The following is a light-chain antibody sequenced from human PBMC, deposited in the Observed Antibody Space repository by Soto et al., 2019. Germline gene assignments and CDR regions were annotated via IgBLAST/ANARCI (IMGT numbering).Light chain of an antibody. J-gene: IGLJ1*01. CDR1: SSDVGGYKH. CDR2: EVS. V-gene: IGLV2-14*01. Sequence: SVLTQPASVSGSPGQSITISCTGTSSDVGGYKHVSWYQHHPGRAPKLMIYEVSNRPSGVSNRFSGSKSGYTASLTISGLQAEDEADYYCNSQRSSGTRVFGTGTKVTVL. CDR3: NSQRSSGTRV.